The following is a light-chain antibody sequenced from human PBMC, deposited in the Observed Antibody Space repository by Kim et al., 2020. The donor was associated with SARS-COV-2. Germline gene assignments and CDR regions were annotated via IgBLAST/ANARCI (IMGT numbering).Light chain of an antibody. CDR3: SSYTSSNTWV. CDR1: SSDVGGYNY. Sequence: QSVLTQPASVSGSPGQSITISCTGTSSDVGGYNYVSWYQQHPGKAPKLMIYDVSKRPSGVSNRFSGSKSGNTASLTISGLQAEDEADYYCSSYTSSNTWVFGGGTQLTVL. CDR2: DVS. J-gene: IGLJ3*02. V-gene: IGLV2-14*01.